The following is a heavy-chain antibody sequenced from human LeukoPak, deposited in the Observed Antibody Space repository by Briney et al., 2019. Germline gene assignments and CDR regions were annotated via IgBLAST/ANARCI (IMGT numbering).Heavy chain of an antibody. CDR3: ARVPLPRGPKVAFDI. V-gene: IGHV4-61*09. D-gene: IGHD3-10*01. CDR2: IYTSGST. J-gene: IGHJ3*02. Sequence: SETLSLTCTVSGGSISSDRYYWSWIRQPAGKGLEWIGHIYTSGSTNYNPSLKSRVTISVDTSKNQFSLKLSSVTAADTAVYYCARVPLPRGPKVAFDIWGQGTMVTVSS. CDR1: GGSISSDRYY.